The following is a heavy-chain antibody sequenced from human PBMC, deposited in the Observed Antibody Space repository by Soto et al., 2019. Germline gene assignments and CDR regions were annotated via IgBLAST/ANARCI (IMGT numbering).Heavy chain of an antibody. CDR3: VRGGYFFND. J-gene: IGHJ4*02. CDR2: IKPDGSEK. CDR1: GFPFSGYW. D-gene: IGHD3-22*01. V-gene: IGHV3-7*01. Sequence: EVHLVDSGGGLVQPGESLRLSCAASGFPFSGYWMSRVRQAPGKGLEWVANIKPDGSEKYYVYSVKGRFTISRDNAKTSLYLQMNSLSGEDTALYFCVRGGYFFNDWGQGTLVTVSS.